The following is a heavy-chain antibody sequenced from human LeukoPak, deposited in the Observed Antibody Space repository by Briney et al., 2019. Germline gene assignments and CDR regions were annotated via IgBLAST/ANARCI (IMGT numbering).Heavy chain of an antibody. CDR1: GFTFSDYG. CDR3: ARAHIVALLFQH. V-gene: IGHV3-23*01. CDR2: ISGSGGST. J-gene: IGHJ1*01. Sequence: GGSLRLSCAASGFTFSDYGMSWVRQAPGKGLEWVSVISGSGGSTNYADSVKGRFTISRDHSKNTLYLQMKSLRAEDTAVYYCARAHIVALLFQHWGQGTLVTVSS. D-gene: IGHD2-21*01.